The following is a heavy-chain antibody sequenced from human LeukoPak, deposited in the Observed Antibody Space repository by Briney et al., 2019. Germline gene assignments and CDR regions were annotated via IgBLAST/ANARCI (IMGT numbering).Heavy chain of an antibody. V-gene: IGHV4-34*01. Sequence: PSETLSLTCAVYGGSFSGYYWSWIRQPPGKGLEWIGEINHSGSTNYNPSLKSRVTISVDTSKNQFSLKLSSVTAADTAVYYCASEELGAIDYWGQGTLVTVSS. J-gene: IGHJ4*02. CDR1: GGSFSGYY. CDR2: INHSGST. D-gene: IGHD1-7*01. CDR3: ASEELGAIDY.